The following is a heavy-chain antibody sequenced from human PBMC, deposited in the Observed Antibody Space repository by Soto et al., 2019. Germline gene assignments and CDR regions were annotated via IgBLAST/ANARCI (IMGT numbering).Heavy chain of an antibody. D-gene: IGHD6-6*01. CDR3: AASGVAARPDYYGMDV. CDR2: INHSGST. V-gene: IGHV4-34*01. J-gene: IGHJ6*02. CDR1: GRSFSGYH. Sequence: PSETLSLTCAVYGRSFSGYHWGWISQPPGKGLEWIGEINHSGSTNYNPSLKSRVTISVDTSKNQFSLKLSSVTAADTAVYYCAASGVAARPDYYGMDVWGEGTTVTV.